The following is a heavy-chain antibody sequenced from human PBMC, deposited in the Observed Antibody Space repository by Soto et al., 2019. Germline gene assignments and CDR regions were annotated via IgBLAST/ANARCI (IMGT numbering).Heavy chain of an antibody. CDR3: ARIYTVMDYGYFDY. D-gene: IGHD5-18*01. V-gene: IGHV4-31*03. CDR1: GGSISSGGYY. Sequence: SETLSLTCTVSGGSISSGGYYWSWIRQHPGQGLELIGYIFYSGSTYYNPSLKSRITISVDTSKNQFSLKLSSVTAADTAVYYCARIYTVMDYGYFDYWGQGTLVT. CDR2: IFYSGST. J-gene: IGHJ4*02.